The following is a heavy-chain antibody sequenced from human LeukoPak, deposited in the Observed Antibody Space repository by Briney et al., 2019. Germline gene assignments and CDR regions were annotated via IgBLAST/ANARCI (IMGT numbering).Heavy chain of an antibody. CDR3: AREWYYGGNPGAFDI. CDR1: GLAFSAYK. V-gene: IGHV3-74*01. Sequence: GGSLRLSCAASGLAFSAYKMHWVRQAPRKGLVWVSRISTDGYTTDYADFVQGRFTASRDNTKNTWSLEMNSLRAEDTAVYYCAREWYYGGNPGAFDIWGQGTMVTVSS. J-gene: IGHJ3*02. D-gene: IGHD4-23*01. CDR2: ISTDGYTT.